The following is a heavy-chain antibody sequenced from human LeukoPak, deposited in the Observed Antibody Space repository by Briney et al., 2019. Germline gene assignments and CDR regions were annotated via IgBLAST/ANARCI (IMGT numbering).Heavy chain of an antibody. Sequence: TGGSLRLSCAASGFTFSSYAMHWVRQAPGKGLEWVAVISYDGSNKYYADSVKGRFTFSRDNSKNTLYLQMDSLRAEDTAVYYCARDKGYGDYLEAKDYWGQGTLVTVSS. CDR3: ARDKGYGDYLEAKDY. J-gene: IGHJ4*02. V-gene: IGHV3-30-3*01. CDR2: ISYDGSNK. D-gene: IGHD4-17*01. CDR1: GFTFSSYA.